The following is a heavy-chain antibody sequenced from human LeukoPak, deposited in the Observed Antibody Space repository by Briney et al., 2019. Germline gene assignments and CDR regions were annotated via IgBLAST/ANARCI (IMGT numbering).Heavy chain of an antibody. Sequence: PSETLSLTCTVSGGSISGYYWSWIRQPPGKGLEWIGYIYYSGSTNYNPSLKSRVTISVDTSKNQFSLKLSSVTAADTAVYYCARTLVYWFDPWGQGTLVTVSS. CDR3: ARTLVYWFDP. V-gene: IGHV4-59*01. D-gene: IGHD2-15*01. CDR1: GGSISGYY. J-gene: IGHJ5*02. CDR2: IYYSGST.